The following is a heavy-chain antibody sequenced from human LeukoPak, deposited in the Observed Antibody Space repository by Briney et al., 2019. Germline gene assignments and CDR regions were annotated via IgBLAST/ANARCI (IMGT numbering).Heavy chain of an antibody. Sequence: GGSLRLSCAASGFTLTSYGMHWVRQAPGKGLEWVSVIYSGGSTYYADSVKGRFTISRDNSKNTLYLQMNSLRAEDTAVYYCASGSRPYYYYYYMDVWGKGTTVTVSS. CDR1: GFTLTSYG. V-gene: IGHV3-NL1*01. CDR3: ASGSRPYYYYYYMDV. CDR2: IYSGGST. D-gene: IGHD1-26*01. J-gene: IGHJ6*03.